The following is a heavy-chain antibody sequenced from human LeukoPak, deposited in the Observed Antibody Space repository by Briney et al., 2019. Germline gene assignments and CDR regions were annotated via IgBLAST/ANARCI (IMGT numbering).Heavy chain of an antibody. Sequence: TSETLSLTCTVSGGSISSYYWSWIRQPPGKGLEWIGYIYYSGSTNYNPSLKSRVTISVDTSKNQFSLKLSSVTAADTAVYYCARRDSSGYGADYWGQGTLVTASS. D-gene: IGHD3-22*01. CDR2: IYYSGST. CDR1: GGSISSYY. CDR3: ARRDSSGYGADY. V-gene: IGHV4-59*01. J-gene: IGHJ4*02.